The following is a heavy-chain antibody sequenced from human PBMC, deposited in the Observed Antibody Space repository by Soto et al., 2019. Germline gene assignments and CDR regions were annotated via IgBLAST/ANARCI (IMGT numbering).Heavy chain of an antibody. Sequence: QVRLVQSEAEVKKAGSSMKVSCKASGGTFISDAVTWVRQAPGQGLEWMGGVIPMFPKANYAQKFQGRATITADKSTSTVYMELHSLKSEDTALYYCARCHSDSSGPGYLDSWGQGTLVTVTS. CDR1: GGTFISDA. D-gene: IGHD3-22*01. CDR2: VIPMFPKA. J-gene: IGHJ4*02. CDR3: ARCHSDSSGPGYLDS. V-gene: IGHV1-69*06.